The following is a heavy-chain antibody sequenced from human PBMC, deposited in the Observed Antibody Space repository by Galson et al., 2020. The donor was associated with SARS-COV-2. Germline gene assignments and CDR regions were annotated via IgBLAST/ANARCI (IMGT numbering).Heavy chain of an antibody. CDR2: IYYSGST. Sequence: SETLSLTCTVSGGSISSSNYYWGWIRQPPGKGLEWIGSIYYSGSTYYNPSLKSRVTISVDTSKNQFSLKLSSVTAADTAVYYCATERIMMTLGGVIGGRVGYGMGVWGQGATVTVAS. CDR1: GGSISSSNYY. CDR3: ATERIMMTLGGVIGGRVGYGMGV. J-gene: IGHJ6*02. V-gene: IGHV4-39*07. D-gene: IGHD3-16*02.